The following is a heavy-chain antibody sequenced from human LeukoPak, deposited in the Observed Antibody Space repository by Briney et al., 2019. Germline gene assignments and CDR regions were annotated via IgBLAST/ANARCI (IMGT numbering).Heavy chain of an antibody. CDR2: ISGSGGST. CDR1: GFTFSSYA. V-gene: IGHV3-23*01. J-gene: IGHJ4*02. D-gene: IGHD2-15*01. CDR3: AKDVYCSGGSCLPDYFDY. Sequence: GGSLRLSCAASGFTFSSYAMNWVRQAPGKGLEWVSAISGSGGSTYYADSVKGRFTISRDNSKNTLYLQMNSLRAEDTAVYYCAKDVYCSGGSCLPDYFDYWGQGTLVTVSS.